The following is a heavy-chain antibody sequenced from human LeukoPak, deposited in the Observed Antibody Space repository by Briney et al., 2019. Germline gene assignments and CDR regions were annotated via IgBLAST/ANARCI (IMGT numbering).Heavy chain of an antibody. V-gene: IGHV1-69*13. CDR3: ARERIVGATTYFDY. CDR2: IIPIFGTA. J-gene: IGHJ4*02. Sequence: SVKVSCKASGGTFSSYAISWVRQAPGQGLEWIGGIIPIFGTANYAQKFQGRVTITADESTSTAYMELSSLRSEDTAVYYCARERIVGATTYFDYWGQGTLVTVSS. D-gene: IGHD1-26*01. CDR1: GGTFSSYA.